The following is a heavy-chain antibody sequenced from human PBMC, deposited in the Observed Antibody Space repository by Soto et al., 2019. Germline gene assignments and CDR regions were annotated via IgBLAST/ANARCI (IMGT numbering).Heavy chain of an antibody. V-gene: IGHV1-18*04. Sequence: QVQLVQYGAEVKKPGASVNVSCKASGYTFTSYGISWVRQAPGQGIEWMGWISAYNGNTNYAQKLQGRVTMTTDTSTSTAYMELRSLRSDDTAVYYCARVLYYYDILTGYPDYWGQGTLVTVSS. CDR2: ISAYNGNT. J-gene: IGHJ4*02. CDR3: ARVLYYYDILTGYPDY. D-gene: IGHD3-9*01. CDR1: GYTFTSYG.